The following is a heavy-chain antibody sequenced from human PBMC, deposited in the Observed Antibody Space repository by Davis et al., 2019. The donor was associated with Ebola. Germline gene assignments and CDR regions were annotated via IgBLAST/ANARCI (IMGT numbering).Heavy chain of an antibody. CDR1: GFTFSDYG. J-gene: IGHJ4*02. Sequence: GESLKISCAASGFTFSDYGMHWVRQAPGKGLEWVAVISHEGSKKWYVDSLKGRFTISRDNPKNTLYLQMNSLRDEDTAVYYCARRDVTTYDYWGQGTLVTVSS. CDR2: ISHEGSKK. V-gene: IGHV3-30*03. D-gene: IGHD4-17*01. CDR3: ARRDVTTYDY.